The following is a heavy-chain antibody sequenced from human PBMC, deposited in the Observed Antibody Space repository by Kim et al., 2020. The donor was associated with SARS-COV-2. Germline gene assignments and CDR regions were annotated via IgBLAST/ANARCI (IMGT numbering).Heavy chain of an antibody. CDR2: K. D-gene: IGHD6-19*01. CDR3: AKIIAVAPSFDY. V-gene: IGHV3-30*02. Sequence: KYYADTVKGRFTISRDKSKNTLYLQMNSLRAEDTAVYYCAKIIAVAPSFDYWGQGTLVTVSS. J-gene: IGHJ4*02.